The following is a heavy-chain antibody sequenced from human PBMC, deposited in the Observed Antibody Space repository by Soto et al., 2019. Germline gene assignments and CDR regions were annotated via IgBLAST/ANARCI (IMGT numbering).Heavy chain of an antibody. V-gene: IGHV1-69*06. CDR1: GGTFSSYA. D-gene: IGHD2-15*01. Sequence: QVQLVQSGAEVKKPGSSVKVSCKASGGTFSSYAISWVRQAPGQGLEWMGGIIPIFGTANSAQKFQGRVTITADKSTSTAYMELSSLRSEDTAVYYCARDKDCSGGSCYWGYYYYYGMDVWGQGTTVTVSS. CDR3: ARDKDCSGGSCYWGYYYYYGMDV. J-gene: IGHJ6*02. CDR2: IIPIFGTA.